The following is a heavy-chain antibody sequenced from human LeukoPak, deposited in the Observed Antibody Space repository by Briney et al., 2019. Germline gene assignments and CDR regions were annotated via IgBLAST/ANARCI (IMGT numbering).Heavy chain of an antibody. CDR1: DYSISSGYGYY. Sequence: SETLSLTCTVSDYSISSGYGYYWGWIRQPPGKGLEWIGNIYHSGITYYNHFNSSLKSRVTISIDPSKNQFSLKLSSVTAADTAVYYCARDSPFAGRSFDCWGQGTLLTVSS. J-gene: IGHJ4*02. CDR2: IYHSGIT. D-gene: IGHD3-16*01. CDR3: ARDSPFAGRSFDC. V-gene: IGHV4-38-2*02.